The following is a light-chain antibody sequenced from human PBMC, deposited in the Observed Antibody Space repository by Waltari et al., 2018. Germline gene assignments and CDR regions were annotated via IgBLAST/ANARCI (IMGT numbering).Light chain of an antibody. J-gene: IGKJ1*01. CDR3: QSTT. V-gene: IGKV3-15*01. CDR1: QSVSSN. CDR2: GAS. Sequence: EILMTQSPATLSVSPGERATLSCRASQSVSSNLAWYQQKPGQAPRLLIYGASTRATGIPARFSGRGSGTEFTLTISSLQSEDCGVYYCQSTTFGQGTNVEIK.